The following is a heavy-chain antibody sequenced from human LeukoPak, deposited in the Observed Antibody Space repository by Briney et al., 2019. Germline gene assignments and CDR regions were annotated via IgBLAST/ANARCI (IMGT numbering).Heavy chain of an antibody. CDR1: GFTFSSYS. CDR3: ARGIAAAGTNDY. Sequence: PGGSLRLSCAASGFTFSSYSMNWVRQAPGKGLEWVSSISSSSSYIYYADSVKGRFTISRDNAKNSLYLQMNSLRAEDTAVYYCARGIAAAGTNDYWGQGTLVTVSS. CDR2: ISSSSSYI. J-gene: IGHJ4*02. D-gene: IGHD6-13*01. V-gene: IGHV3-21*01.